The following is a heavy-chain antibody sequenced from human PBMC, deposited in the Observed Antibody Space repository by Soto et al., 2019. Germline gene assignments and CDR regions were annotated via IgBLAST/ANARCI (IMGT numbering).Heavy chain of an antibody. J-gene: IGHJ5*02. V-gene: IGHV2-5*02. CDR2: IYWDDDK. CDR3: AHRDGFGESGS. CDR1: GFSLTTSGVG. Sequence: QITLKESGPTLVKPTQTLTLTCTFSGFSLTTSGVGVGWIRQPPGKALEWLALIYWDDDKRYSPSLKSRLTITKDTSRNQVVLTMTNMDPVDTATYFCAHRDGFGESGSWGQGTLVPVSS. D-gene: IGHD3-10*01.